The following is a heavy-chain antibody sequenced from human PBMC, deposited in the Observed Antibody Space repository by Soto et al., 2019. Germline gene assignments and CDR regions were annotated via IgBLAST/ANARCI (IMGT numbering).Heavy chain of an antibody. CDR1: GFNFSSYG. CDR3: AKDSTVVVTAIGSWYFDL. J-gene: IGHJ2*01. D-gene: IGHD2-21*02. CDR2: ISYDGSNK. V-gene: IGHV3-30*18. Sequence: GGSLRLSCAASGFNFSSYGMHWVRQAPGKGLEWVAVISYDGSNKYYADSVKGRFTISRDNSKNTLYLQMNSLRAEDTAVYYCAKDSTVVVTAIGSWYFDLWGRGTLVTVSS.